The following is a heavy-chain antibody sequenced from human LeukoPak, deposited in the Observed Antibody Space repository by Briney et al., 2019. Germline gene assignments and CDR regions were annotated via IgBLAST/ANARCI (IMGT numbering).Heavy chain of an antibody. Sequence: ASVKVSCKASGGTFSSYAISWVRQAPGQGLEWMGGIIPIFGTANYAQKFQGGVTITTDESTSTAYMELSSLRSEDTAVYYCARGGYCSSTSCYSWFDPWGQGTLVTVSS. CDR1: GGTFSSYA. D-gene: IGHD2-2*01. J-gene: IGHJ5*02. CDR3: ARGGYCSSTSCYSWFDP. CDR2: IIPIFGTA. V-gene: IGHV1-69*05.